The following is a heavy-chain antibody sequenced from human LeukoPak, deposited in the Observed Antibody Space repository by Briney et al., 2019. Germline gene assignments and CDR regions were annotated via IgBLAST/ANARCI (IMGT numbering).Heavy chain of an antibody. Sequence: GGSLRLSCVASGFTFSRYWMHWVRQAPGKGLVWVSRINSDGRSTNYADSVKGRFSISRDNSKNTLYLQMHRLRPEDTAVYYCARDPRGPTGYDSAGRDTFDYWGQGTLVTVSS. J-gene: IGHJ4*02. CDR1: GFTFSRYW. V-gene: IGHV3-74*01. CDR2: INSDGRST. CDR3: ARDPRGPTGYDSAGRDTFDY. D-gene: IGHD3-22*01.